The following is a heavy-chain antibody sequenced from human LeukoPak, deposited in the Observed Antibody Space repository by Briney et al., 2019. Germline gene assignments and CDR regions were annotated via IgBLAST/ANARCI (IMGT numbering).Heavy chain of an antibody. CDR2: MGYSVRT. V-gene: IGHV4-59*01. CDR1: GGSIGSYY. Sequence: SETLSLTCTVSGGSIGSYYWSWIRQPPGQGLEWIGYMGYSVRTNYNPSLTSRVTISVDTSKNQFSLNLRSVTAADTAVYYCARDAEHCSGSACPRWFDPWGQGTLVTVSS. J-gene: IGHJ5*02. D-gene: IGHD2-15*01. CDR3: ARDAEHCSGSACPRWFDP.